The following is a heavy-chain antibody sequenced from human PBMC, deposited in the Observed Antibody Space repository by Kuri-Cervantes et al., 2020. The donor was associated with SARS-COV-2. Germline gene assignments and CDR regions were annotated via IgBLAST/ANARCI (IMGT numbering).Heavy chain of an antibody. CDR3: ARGDFWSRPFDY. D-gene: IGHD3-3*01. CDR1: GHTFRTIG. V-gene: IGHV1-18*01. CDR2: ISAYNGNT. J-gene: IGHJ4*02. Sequence: ASVKVSCKASGHTFRTIGISWVRQAPGQGLEWMGWISAYNGNTNYAQKLQGRVTMTTDTSTSTAYMELRSLRSDDTAVYYCARGDFWSRPFDYWGQGTLVTVSS.